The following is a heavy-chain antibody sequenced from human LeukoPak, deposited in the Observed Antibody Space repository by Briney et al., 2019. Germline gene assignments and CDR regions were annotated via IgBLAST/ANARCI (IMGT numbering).Heavy chain of an antibody. CDR3: ARDLTHCSSTSCQGSWWYFDL. V-gene: IGHV3-11*04. D-gene: IGHD2-2*01. J-gene: IGHJ2*01. CDR2: ISSSGSTI. CDR1: GFTFSDYY. Sequence: GGSLRLSCAATGFTFSDYYMSWIRQAPGKGLEWVSYISSSGSTIYYADSVKGRFTISRDNAKNSLYLQMNSLRAEDTAVYYCARDLTHCSSTSCQGSWWYFDLWGRGTLVTVSS.